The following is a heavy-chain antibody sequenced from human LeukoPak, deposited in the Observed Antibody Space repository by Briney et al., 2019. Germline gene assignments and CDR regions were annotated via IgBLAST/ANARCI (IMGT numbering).Heavy chain of an antibody. Sequence: PGGSLRPSCAASGFTLSSYWMSWVRQAPGKGLEWVANIKQDGSEKYYVDSVKGRFTISRDNAENSLYLQMNNLRVEDTAVYYCARDNGGGDYWGQGTLVTVSS. CDR2: IKQDGSEK. CDR3: ARDNGGGDY. J-gene: IGHJ4*02. D-gene: IGHD3-10*01. CDR1: GFTLSSYW. V-gene: IGHV3-7*01.